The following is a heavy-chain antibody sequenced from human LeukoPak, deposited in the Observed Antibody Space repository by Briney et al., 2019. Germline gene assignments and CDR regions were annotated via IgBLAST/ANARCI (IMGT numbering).Heavy chain of an antibody. V-gene: IGHV1-24*01. Sequence: ASVKVSCKVSGHTLTDLSTHWLRQTPGAGLEWMGGLYPEDGETIYAQKFQGRVTMTEDTSTDTAYMELSSLRSEDTAVYYCATGGIYSLLEYWGQGTLVNVSS. CDR1: GHTLTDLS. D-gene: IGHD1-26*01. J-gene: IGHJ4*02. CDR2: LYPEDGET. CDR3: ATGGIYSLLEY.